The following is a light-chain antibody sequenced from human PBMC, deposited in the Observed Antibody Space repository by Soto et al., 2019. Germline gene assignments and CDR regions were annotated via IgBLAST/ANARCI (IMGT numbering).Light chain of an antibody. V-gene: IGKV3-20*01. J-gene: IGKJ5*01. Sequence: VVLTQSPGTLSFSXGERATLCCRASRSVITRFLGWYQQKPXQGPRILXYGALSRATGIQERLSGSGSGKDFTLNISRLEPEDFAVYYCKQYGNSIPITFGQGTRLEIK. CDR3: KQYGNSIPIT. CDR2: GAL. CDR1: RSVITRF.